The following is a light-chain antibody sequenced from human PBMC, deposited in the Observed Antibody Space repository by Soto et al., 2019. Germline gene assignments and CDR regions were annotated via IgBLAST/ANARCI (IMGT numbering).Light chain of an antibody. CDR1: QNINTW. V-gene: IGKV1-5*03. CDR2: GAS. CDR3: LQYDSDFRT. Sequence: DIPMTQSPSTLSASVGDRVTITCRATQNINTWLAWYQYKPGKAPKLLIYGASSLESGVPSRFSGRGSGTDFTLTISSLQPEDFATYFCLQYDSDFRTFGQGTRVDIK. J-gene: IGKJ1*01.